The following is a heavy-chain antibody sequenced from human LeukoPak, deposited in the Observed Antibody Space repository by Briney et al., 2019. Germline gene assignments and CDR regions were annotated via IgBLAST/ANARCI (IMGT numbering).Heavy chain of an antibody. CDR1: GFTFSSYS. Sequence: GGSLRLSCAASGFTFSSYSMNWVRQAPGKGLEWVSYISSSSSTIYYADSVKGRFTISRDNAKNSLYLQMNSLRAEDTGVYYCARRGYCSSTSCSDAFDIWGQGTMVTVSS. CDR2: ISSSSSTI. CDR3: ARRGYCSSTSCSDAFDI. V-gene: IGHV3-48*01. D-gene: IGHD2-2*01. J-gene: IGHJ3*02.